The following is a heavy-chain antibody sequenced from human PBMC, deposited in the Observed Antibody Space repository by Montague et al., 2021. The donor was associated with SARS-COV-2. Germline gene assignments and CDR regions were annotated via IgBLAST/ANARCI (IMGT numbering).Heavy chain of an antibody. CDR1: GGSISSSSYY. CDR3: ARGIPRPMGWLLVVDDAFDI. D-gene: IGHD3-3*01. V-gene: IGHV4-39*01. Sequence: SETRSLTCTVSGGSISSSSYYWGWIRQPPGKGLEWIGSIYYSGSTYYNPSLKSRVTISVDTSRNQFSLKLSSVTAADTAVYYCARGIPRPMGWLLVVDDAFDIWGQGTMVTVSS. J-gene: IGHJ3*02. CDR2: IYYSGST.